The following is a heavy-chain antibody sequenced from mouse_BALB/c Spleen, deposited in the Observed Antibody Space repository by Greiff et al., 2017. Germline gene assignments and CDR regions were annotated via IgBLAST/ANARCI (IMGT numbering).Heavy chain of an antibody. CDR2: ISSGGGST. V-gene: IGHV5-12-1*01. CDR1: GFAFSSYD. J-gene: IGHJ3*01. Sequence: EVMLVESGGGLVKPGGSLKLSCAASGFAFSSYDMSWVRQTPEKRLEWVAYISSGGGSTYYPDTVKGRFTISRDNAKNTLYLQMSSLKSEDTAMYYCARQRGASWFAYWGQGTLVTVSA. CDR3: ARQRGASWFAY.